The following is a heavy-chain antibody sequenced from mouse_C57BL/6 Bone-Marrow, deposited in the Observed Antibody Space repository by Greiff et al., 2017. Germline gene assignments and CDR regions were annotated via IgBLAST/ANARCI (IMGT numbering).Heavy chain of an antibody. CDR1: GFSLTSYG. CDR2: IWSGGST. D-gene: IGHD1-1*01. Sequence: QVQLQQSGPGLVQPSQSLSITCTVSGFSLTSYGVHWVRQSPGQGLEWLGVIWSGGSTDYNAAFISRLSISKDNSKSQVFFKMHSLQADDTAIYYCARLYDWYFDVWGTGTTVTVSA. CDR3: ARLYDWYFDV. J-gene: IGHJ1*03. V-gene: IGHV2-2*01.